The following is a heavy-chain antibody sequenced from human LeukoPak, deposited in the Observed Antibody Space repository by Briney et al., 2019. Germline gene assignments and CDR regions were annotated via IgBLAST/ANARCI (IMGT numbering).Heavy chain of an antibody. V-gene: IGHV3-21*01. CDR3: ARARVGATRYFDY. D-gene: IGHD1-26*01. CDR2: ISSSSSYI. CDR1: GFTFSSYS. J-gene: IGHJ4*02. Sequence: PGGSLRLSCAASGFTFSSYSMNWVRQAPGKGLEWVSSISSSSSYIYYADSVKGRFTTSRDNAKNSLYLQMNSLRAEDTAVYYCARARVGATRYFDYWGQGTLVTVSS.